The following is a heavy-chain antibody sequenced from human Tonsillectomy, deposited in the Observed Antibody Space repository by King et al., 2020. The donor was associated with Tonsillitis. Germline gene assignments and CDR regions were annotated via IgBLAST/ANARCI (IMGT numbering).Heavy chain of an antibody. J-gene: IGHJ5*02. D-gene: IGHD3-10*01. CDR2: IYASGST. CDR3: ARENGSGTYYNSNYFDP. Sequence: VQLQESGPGLVKPSQTLSLTCTVSGGSISSGSYYWRWIRQPAGKGLEWIGRIYASGSTHYNPSLMSRVTMSVDTSKNQFSLKLTSVTAADTAVYYCARENGSGTYYNSNYFDPWGQGTLVTVSS. CDR1: GGSISSGSYY. V-gene: IGHV4-61*02.